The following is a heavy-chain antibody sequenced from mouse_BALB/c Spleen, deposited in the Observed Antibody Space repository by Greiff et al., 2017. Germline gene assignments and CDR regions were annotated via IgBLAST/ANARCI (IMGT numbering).Heavy chain of an antibody. D-gene: IGHD1-1*01. CDR2: IYPGGGYT. J-gene: IGHJ2*01. Sequence: LQESGAELVRPGTSVKISCKASGYTFTNYWLGWVKQRPGHGLEWIGDIYPGGGYTNYNEKFKGKATLTADTSSSTAYMQLSSLTSEDSAVYFCARGHYYGSSYDYWGQGTTLTVSS. CDR1: GYTFTNYW. CDR3: ARGHYYGSSYDY. V-gene: IGHV1-63*02.